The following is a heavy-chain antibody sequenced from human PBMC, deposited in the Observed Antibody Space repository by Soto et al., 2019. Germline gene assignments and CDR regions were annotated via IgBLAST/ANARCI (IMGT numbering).Heavy chain of an antibody. J-gene: IGHJ4*02. CDR2: IDPSDSYT. D-gene: IGHD1-20*01. CDR1: GYSFTSYW. V-gene: IGHV5-10-1*01. Sequence: GESLKISCKGSGYSFTSYWISWVRQMPGKGLEWMGRIDPSDSYTNYSPSFQGHVTISADKSISTAYLQWSSLKASDAAMYYCARHRCYSWTDPHFDCWGQGTLVTVCS. CDR3: ARHRCYSWTDPHFDC.